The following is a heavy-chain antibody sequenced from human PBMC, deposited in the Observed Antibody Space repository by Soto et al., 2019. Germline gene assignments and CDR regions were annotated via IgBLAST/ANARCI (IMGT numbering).Heavy chain of an antibody. Sequence: EVQLVESGGGLVQPGGSLRLSCAASGFTVSSNYMSWVRPVPGKGLAWVSVIYSGGSTYYADSVKGRFIISRDDSKNTLFRQMNSLRAEDTAVYYCATAKLLLPWLFDYWGQGTLVTVSS. CDR1: GFTVSSNY. D-gene: IGHD2-15*01. CDR3: ATAKLLLPWLFDY. J-gene: IGHJ4*02. V-gene: IGHV3-66*01. CDR2: IYSGGST.